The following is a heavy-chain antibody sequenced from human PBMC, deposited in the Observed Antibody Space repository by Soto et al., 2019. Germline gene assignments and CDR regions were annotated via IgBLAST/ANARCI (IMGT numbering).Heavy chain of an antibody. J-gene: IGHJ4*02. CDR3: ARAKIITTLDY. Sequence: QVQLVQSGAEGKNPGASVKVSCVTSGYTFANYRMHWVRQAPGQTLEWMGWINAGNGYTKYSQKLQGRVTITRDTSASIAYMELSSLRSEDTAVYYCARAKIITTLDYWGQGTLVTVSS. CDR1: GYTFANYR. D-gene: IGHD3-10*01. V-gene: IGHV1-3*01. CDR2: INAGNGYT.